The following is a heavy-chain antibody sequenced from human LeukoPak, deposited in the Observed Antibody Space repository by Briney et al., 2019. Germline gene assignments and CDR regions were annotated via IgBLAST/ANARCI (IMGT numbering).Heavy chain of an antibody. CDR3: ARVGYSYGHDNGYYFDY. V-gene: IGHV1-8*01. CDR2: MNPNSGNT. D-gene: IGHD5-18*01. J-gene: IGHJ4*02. Sequence: ASVKVSCKASGYTFTSYDINWVRQATGQGLEWMGWMNPNSGNTGYAQKFQGRVTMIRNTSISTAYMELSGLRSEDTAAYYCARVGYSYGHDNGYYFDYWGQGTLVTVSS. CDR1: GYTFTSYD.